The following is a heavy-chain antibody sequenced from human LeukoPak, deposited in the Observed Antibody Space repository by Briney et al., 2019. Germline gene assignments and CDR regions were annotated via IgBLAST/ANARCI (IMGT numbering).Heavy chain of an antibody. V-gene: IGHV4-34*01. CDR3: GXGDNREAQRAFDY. CDR2: INHSGST. CDR1: GGSFSGYY. D-gene: IGHD3-10*01. J-gene: IGHJ4*02. Sequence: PSETLSLTCAVYGGSFSGYYWSWIRQPPGKGLEWIGEINHSGSTNYNPSLKSRVTISVDTSKNQFSLKLSSVTAADTAVYYCGXGDNREAQRAFDYWGQGTLVTVSS.